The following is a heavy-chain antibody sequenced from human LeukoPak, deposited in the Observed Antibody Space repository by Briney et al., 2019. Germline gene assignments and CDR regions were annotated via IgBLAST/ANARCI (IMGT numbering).Heavy chain of an antibody. J-gene: IGHJ4*02. V-gene: IGHV4-34*01. D-gene: IGHD3-3*01. CDR3: ARHTYDFWSGSYYFDY. Sequence: SETLSLTCAVYGGSFSGYYWSWIRQRPGKGLEWIGEINHSGSTNYNPSLKSRVTISVDTSKNQFSLKLSSVTAADTAVYYCARHTYDFWSGSYYFDYWGQGTLVTVSS. CDR1: GGSFSGYY. CDR2: INHSGST.